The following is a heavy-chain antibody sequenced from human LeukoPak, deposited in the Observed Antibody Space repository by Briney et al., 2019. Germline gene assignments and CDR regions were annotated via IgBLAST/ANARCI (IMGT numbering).Heavy chain of an antibody. Sequence: GGSLRLSCAASGFTFSSYSMDWVRQAPGKGLEWVSSISSSSSYIYYADSVKGRFTISRDNAKNSLYLQMNSLRAEDTAVYYCARDQYSSGWYNWFDPWGQGTLVTVSS. CDR1: GFTFSSYS. D-gene: IGHD6-19*01. V-gene: IGHV3-21*01. CDR3: ARDQYSSGWYNWFDP. J-gene: IGHJ5*02. CDR2: ISSSSSYI.